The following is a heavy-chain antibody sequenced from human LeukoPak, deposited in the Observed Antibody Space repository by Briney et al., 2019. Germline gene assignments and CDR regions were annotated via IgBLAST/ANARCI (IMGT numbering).Heavy chain of an antibody. CDR1: GFDFSRFG. V-gene: IGHV3-30*03. Sequence: PGGSLRLSCEGSGFDFSRFGMHWVRQAPGKGLEWVTFMSNDATNKFHAESVKGRFTISRDNSKNTLYLQLNSLRAEDAAVYYCARVPLGPNIAAAGIGADYWGQGTLVTVSS. D-gene: IGHD6-13*01. CDR3: ARVPLGPNIAAAGIGADY. J-gene: IGHJ4*02. CDR2: MSNDATNK.